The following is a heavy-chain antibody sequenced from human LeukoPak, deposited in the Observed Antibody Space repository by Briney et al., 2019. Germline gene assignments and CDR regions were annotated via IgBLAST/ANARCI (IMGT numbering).Heavy chain of an antibody. J-gene: IGHJ6*03. CDR1: GVSIYSHD. Sequence: SGTLSLTCTVSGVSIYSHDWSWIRQSPGKGLEWLGYSHYSGDTRYNPSLKNRVTISLDTSKNQFSLRLSSVTAADTAVYFCAKGEYSRTSYYHYYMDVWGKGTTVTVSS. CDR3: AKGEYSRTSYYHYYMDV. D-gene: IGHD6-6*01. CDR2: SHYSGDT. V-gene: IGHV4-59*11.